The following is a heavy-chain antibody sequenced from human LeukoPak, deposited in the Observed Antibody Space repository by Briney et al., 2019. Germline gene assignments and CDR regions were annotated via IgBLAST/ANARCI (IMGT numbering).Heavy chain of an antibody. CDR2: INPNSGGT. Sequence: ASVKVSCKASGYTFTGYYMHWVRQAPGQGLAWMGWINPNSGGTNYAQKFQGRVTMTRDTSISTAYMELSRLRSDDTAVYYCARDVGDTMVRGVISAFDIWGQGTMVTVSS. CDR1: GYTFTGYY. D-gene: IGHD3-10*01. V-gene: IGHV1-2*02. J-gene: IGHJ3*02. CDR3: ARDVGDTMVRGVISAFDI.